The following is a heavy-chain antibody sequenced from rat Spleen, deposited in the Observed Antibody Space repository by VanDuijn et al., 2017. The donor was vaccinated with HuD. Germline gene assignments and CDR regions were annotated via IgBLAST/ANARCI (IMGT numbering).Heavy chain of an antibody. CDR2: IWTNGDT. D-gene: IGHD1-2*01. V-gene: IGHV2-47*01. CDR3: ARYSTSYVMDA. J-gene: IGHJ4*01. Sequence: QVQLKESGPGLVQPSQTLSLTCTVSGFSLISNSVSWIRQPPGKDLEWMGVIWTNGDTDYNSAIKSRLSISRDTSKSQVFLKMNSLQPEDTATYYCARYSTSYVMDAWGQGASVTVSS. CDR1: GFSLISNS.